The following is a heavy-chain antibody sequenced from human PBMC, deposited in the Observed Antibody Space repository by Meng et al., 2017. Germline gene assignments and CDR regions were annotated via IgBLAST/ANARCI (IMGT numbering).Heavy chain of an antibody. J-gene: IGHJ4*02. CDR1: GYSISSGYY. D-gene: IGHD6-13*01. CDR2: IYHSGST. V-gene: IGHV4-38-2*02. Sequence: SETLSLTCTVSGYSISSGYYWGWIRQPPGKGLEWIGSIYHSGSTYYNPSLKSRVTISVDTSKNQFSLKLSSVNAADTAVYYCARRYSSSWYANNYGYYFDYWGQGTLVTVSS. CDR3: ARRYSSSWYANNYGYYFDY.